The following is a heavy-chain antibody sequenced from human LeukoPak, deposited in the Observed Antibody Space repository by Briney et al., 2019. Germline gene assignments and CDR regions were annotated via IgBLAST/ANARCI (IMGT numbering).Heavy chain of an antibody. CDR3: VRVHCSGGGCYQRNDGLEI. D-gene: IGHD2-15*01. J-gene: IGHJ3*02. Sequence: GGSLRLSCAASGFSFSNYATSWVRQAPGKGLEWVSSSSGSSVTTDYADSVKGRFTISRDNAKNSLYLQMNSLRAEDTAVYYCVRVHCSGGGCYQRNDGLEIWGQGTMVTVSS. V-gene: IGHV3/OR16-9*01. CDR1: GFSFSNYA. CDR2: SSGSSVTT.